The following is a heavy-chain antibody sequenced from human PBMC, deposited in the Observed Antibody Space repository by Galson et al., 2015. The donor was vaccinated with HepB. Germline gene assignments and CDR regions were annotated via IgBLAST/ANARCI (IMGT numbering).Heavy chain of an antibody. Sequence: SVKVSCKASGYTFTSYDINWVRQATGQGLEWMGWMNPNSGNTGYAQKFQGRVTMTRNTSISTAYMELSSLRSEDTAVYYCARVYSGYDYVDYWGQGTLVTVSS. D-gene: IGHD5-12*01. J-gene: IGHJ4*02. CDR1: GYTFTSYD. V-gene: IGHV1-8*01. CDR3: ARVYSGYDYVDY. CDR2: MNPNSGNT.